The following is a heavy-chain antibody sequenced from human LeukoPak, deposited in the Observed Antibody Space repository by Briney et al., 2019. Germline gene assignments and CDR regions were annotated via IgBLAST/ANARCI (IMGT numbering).Heavy chain of an antibody. V-gene: IGHV3-30*04. CDR1: GFTFSSYA. CDR2: ISYDGSNK. Sequence: GGSLRLSCAASGFTFSSYAMHWVRQAPGKGLEWVAVISYDGSNKYYADSVKGRFTISRDNSKNTLYLQMNSLRAEDTAVYYCAKDRPGLDYWGQGTLVTVSS. CDR3: AKDRPGLDY. D-gene: IGHD6-6*01. J-gene: IGHJ4*02.